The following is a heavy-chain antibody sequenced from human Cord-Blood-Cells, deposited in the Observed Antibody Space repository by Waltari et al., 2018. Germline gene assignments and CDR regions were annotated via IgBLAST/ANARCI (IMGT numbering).Heavy chain of an antibody. CDR3: AKVDIVGTTFDY. Sequence: QVQLQQWGAGLLKTSETLSLNCAVYGGSFSGYYWSWIRQPPRKGLEWIGEINNSGSTNYILSIKTRVTISVDTSMNQFSLKLSSVTAADTAVYYCAKVDIVGTTFDYWGQGTLVTVSS. J-gene: IGHJ4*02. CDR1: GGSFSGYY. CDR2: INNSGST. V-gene: IGHV4-34*01. D-gene: IGHD5-12*01.